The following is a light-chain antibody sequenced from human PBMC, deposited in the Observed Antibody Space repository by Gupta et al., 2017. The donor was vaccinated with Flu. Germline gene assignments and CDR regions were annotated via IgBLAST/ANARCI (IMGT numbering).Light chain of an antibody. Sequence: SYVLTQPPSVSVAPGQTAKHSSRGDNIRRNGVHWYQKKPGQAPVLVVSYDTDRPSGIPERFSGSNSGNTATLSISRVEAGDEADYYCQVWDTTSEHGVFGGGTQLTV. V-gene: IGLV3-21*02. CDR1: NIRRNG. CDR3: QVWDTTSEHGV. J-gene: IGLJ3*02. CDR2: YDT.